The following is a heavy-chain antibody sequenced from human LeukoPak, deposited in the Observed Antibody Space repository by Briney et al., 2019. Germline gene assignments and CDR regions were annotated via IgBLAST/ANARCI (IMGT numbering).Heavy chain of an antibody. CDR2: IYYSGST. CDR3: ARLLKYSGSYYCDS. J-gene: IGHJ4*02. D-gene: IGHD1-26*01. V-gene: IGHV4-59*01. Sequence: SETLSLTCTVSGGSISSYYWSWIRQPPGKGLEWIGYIYYSGSTNYNPSLKGRVTISVDTSKNQFSLKLSSVTAADTAVYYCARLLKYSGSYYCDSWGQGTLVTVSS. CDR1: GGSISSYY.